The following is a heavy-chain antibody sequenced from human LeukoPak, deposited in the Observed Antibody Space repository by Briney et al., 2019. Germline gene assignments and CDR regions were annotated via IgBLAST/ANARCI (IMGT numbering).Heavy chain of an antibody. CDR2: IKQGGSEK. V-gene: IGHV3-7*01. CDR3: ARGAYGDYVSTY. D-gene: IGHD4-17*01. Sequence: GGSLRLSCAASGFTFSSYWMSWVRQAPGKGPEWVANIKQGGSEKYYVDSVKGRFTISRDNAKNSLYLQMTSLRAEDTAVYYCARGAYGDYVSTYWGQGTLVTVSS. CDR1: GFTFSSYW. J-gene: IGHJ4*02.